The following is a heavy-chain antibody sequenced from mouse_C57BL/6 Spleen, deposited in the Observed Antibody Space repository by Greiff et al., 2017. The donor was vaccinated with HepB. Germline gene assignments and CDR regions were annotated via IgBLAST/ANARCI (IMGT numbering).Heavy chain of an antibody. Sequence: VQLQQSGPELVKPGASVKISCKASGYAFSSSWMNWVKQRPGKGLEWIGRIYPGDGDTNYNGKFKGKATLTADKSSSTTDMQLSSLTSEDSAVYFCASTTVVPFFDYWGQGTTLTVSS. CDR2: IYPGDGDT. V-gene: IGHV1-82*01. J-gene: IGHJ2*01. CDR3: ASTTVVPFFDY. D-gene: IGHD1-1*01. CDR1: GYAFSSSW.